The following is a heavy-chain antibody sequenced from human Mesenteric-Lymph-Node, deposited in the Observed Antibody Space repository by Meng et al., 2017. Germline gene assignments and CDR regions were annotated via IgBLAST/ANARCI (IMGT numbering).Heavy chain of an antibody. CDR1: GASIRRGGYY. Sequence: QVQLQESGPGLVKPSQTLSLTCTISGASIRRGGYYWSWIRQPPGKGLEWIGNIYASGSTYYNPSLQSRVTISVDTSKNQFSLNLYSVTAADTAVYYCSREEVYWGQGTLVTVSS. CDR2: IYASGST. V-gene: IGHV4-30-4*01. CDR3: SREEVY. J-gene: IGHJ4*02.